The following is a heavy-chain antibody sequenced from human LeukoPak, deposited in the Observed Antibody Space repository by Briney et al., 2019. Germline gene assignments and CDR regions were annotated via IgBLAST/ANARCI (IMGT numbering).Heavy chain of an antibody. Sequence: GGSLRLSCAASGFTFSSYAMSWVRQAPGKGLEWVSAISGSGGSTYYADSVKGRLTISRDNSKNTLYLQMNSLRAEDTAVYYCAKEAPPDIVVVPAVDYWGQGTLVTVSS. D-gene: IGHD2-2*01. CDR1: GFTFSSYA. J-gene: IGHJ4*02. CDR3: AKEAPPDIVVVPAVDY. V-gene: IGHV3-23*01. CDR2: ISGSGGST.